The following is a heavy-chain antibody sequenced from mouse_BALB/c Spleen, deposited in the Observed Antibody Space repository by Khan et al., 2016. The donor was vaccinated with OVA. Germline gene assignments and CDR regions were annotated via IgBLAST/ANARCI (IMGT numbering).Heavy chain of an antibody. CDR1: GFTFSSYG. Sequence: EVQRVESGGDLVKPGGSLNLSCEASGFTFSSYGMSWLRQTPDKRLEWVATISNGGSYTYFPDSVKGRFTISRDYAKNTLYLQMSSLKSEDTAMYYCARHRFTTPTAWFAYWGQGTLVTVFA. D-gene: IGHD1-2*01. V-gene: IGHV5-6*01. CDR3: ARHRFTTPTAWFAY. J-gene: IGHJ3*01. CDR2: ISNGGSYT.